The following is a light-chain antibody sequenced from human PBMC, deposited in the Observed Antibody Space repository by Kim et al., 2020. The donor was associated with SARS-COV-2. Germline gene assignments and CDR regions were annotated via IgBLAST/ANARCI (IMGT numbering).Light chain of an antibody. Sequence: ALGQTVRITCQGDSLRNYYASWYQQKPGQAPFLVIYARDNRPSGIPDRFSGSGSGNTASLTITGAQAEDEADYYCDSRDSSGDHVVFGGGTKLTVL. V-gene: IGLV3-19*01. CDR3: DSRDSSGDHVV. CDR2: ARD. CDR1: SLRNYY. J-gene: IGLJ3*02.